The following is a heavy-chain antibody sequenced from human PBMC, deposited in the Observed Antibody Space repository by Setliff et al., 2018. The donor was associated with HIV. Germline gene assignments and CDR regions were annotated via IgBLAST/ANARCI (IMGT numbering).Heavy chain of an antibody. Sequence: SVKVSCKASGGSFTSFAISWVRQAPGQGLEWMGGSIPIYGTPNYAQKFQGRITISTDASTSTAYMELNSLRSEDTAVYCCARNDASGSYYRLDYWGQGTLVTVSS. D-gene: IGHD3-10*01. CDR1: GGSFTSFA. V-gene: IGHV1-69*05. CDR2: SIPIYGTP. J-gene: IGHJ4*02. CDR3: ARNDASGSYYRLDY.